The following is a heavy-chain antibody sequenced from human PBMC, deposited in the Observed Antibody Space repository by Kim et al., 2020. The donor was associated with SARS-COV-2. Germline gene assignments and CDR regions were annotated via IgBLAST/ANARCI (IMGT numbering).Heavy chain of an antibody. J-gene: IGHJ6*02. CDR3: ASLFYTFGESHYQYGMDV. CDR1: GFTFSYYS. V-gene: IGHV3-21*01. Sequence: GGSLRLSCAASGFTFSYYSLNWVRQAPGKGLEWVSSISSSSTYIQYADSVRGRFTISRDNAKNSLYLQMNSLRREDTAVYFCASLFYTFGESHYQYGMDVWSQGTTVTVSS. CDR2: ISSSSTYI. D-gene: IGHD2-2*02.